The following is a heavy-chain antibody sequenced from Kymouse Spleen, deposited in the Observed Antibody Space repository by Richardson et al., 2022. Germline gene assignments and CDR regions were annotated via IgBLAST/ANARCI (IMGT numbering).Heavy chain of an antibody. Sequence: EVQLVESGGGLVQPGRSLRLSCAASGFTFDDYAMHWVRQAPGKGLEWVSGISWNSGSIGYADSVKGRFTISRDNAKNSLYLQMNSLRAEDTALYYCAKANWNYWYFDLWGRGTLVTVSS. CDR1: GFTFDDYA. V-gene: IGHV3-9*01. J-gene: IGHJ2*01. CDR2: ISWNSGSI. CDR3: AKANWNYWYFDL. D-gene: IGHD1-1*01,IGHD1-20*01,IGHD1-7*01.